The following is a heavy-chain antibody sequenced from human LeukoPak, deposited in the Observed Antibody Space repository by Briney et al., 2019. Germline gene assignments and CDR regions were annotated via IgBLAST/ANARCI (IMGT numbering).Heavy chain of an antibody. CDR3: ARRYSSSWYYFDY. CDR2: ISGSGGST. CDR1: GFTFSSYA. J-gene: IGHJ4*02. Sequence: HPGGSLRLSCAASGFTFSSYAMSWVRQAPGKGPEWVSAISGSGGSTYYADSVKGRFTISRDNSKNTLYLQMNSLRAEDTAVYYCARRYSSSWYYFDYWGQGTLVTVSS. V-gene: IGHV3-23*01. D-gene: IGHD6-13*01.